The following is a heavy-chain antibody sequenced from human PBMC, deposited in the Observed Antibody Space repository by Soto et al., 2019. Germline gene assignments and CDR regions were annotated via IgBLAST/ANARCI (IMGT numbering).Heavy chain of an antibody. CDR1: GGSISSGGYS. Sequence: SETLSLTCAVSGGSISSGGYSWSWIRQPPGKGLEWIGYIYHSGSTYYNPSLKSRVTISVDRSKNQSSLKMSSVTAADTAVYLCARLDMIQYYFDYWGQGTLVTVSS. CDR2: IYHSGST. J-gene: IGHJ4*02. D-gene: IGHD2-2*03. V-gene: IGHV4-30-2*01. CDR3: ARLDMIQYYFDY.